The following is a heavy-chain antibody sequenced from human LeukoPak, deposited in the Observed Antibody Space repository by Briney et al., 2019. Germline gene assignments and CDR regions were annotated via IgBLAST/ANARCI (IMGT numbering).Heavy chain of an antibody. CDR1: GGSFSGYY. CDR3: ARASPFVDY. V-gene: IGHV4-34*01. J-gene: IGHJ4*02. D-gene: IGHD3-3*01. Sequence: SETLSLTCAVYGGSFSGYYWGWIRQPPGKGLEWIGEINHSGSTNYNPSLKSRVTISVDTSKNQFSLKLSSVTAADTAVYYCARASPFVDYWGQGTLVTVSS. CDR2: INHSGST.